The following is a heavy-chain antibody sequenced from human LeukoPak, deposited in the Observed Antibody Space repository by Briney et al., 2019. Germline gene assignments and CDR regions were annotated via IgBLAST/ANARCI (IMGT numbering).Heavy chain of an antibody. CDR3: AKEYCSNSVCHSLDY. CDR2: ISASGGST. CDR1: GFTFSSSA. V-gene: IGHV3-23*01. J-gene: IGHJ4*02. D-gene: IGHD2-8*01. Sequence: PGGSLRLSCAASGFTFSSSAMSWVRQVPGKGLEWVSGISASGGSTSYADSVRGRFTISRDNSKNTLYLQMNSLRAEDTAVYYCAKEYCSNSVCHSLDYWGQGTLVTVSS.